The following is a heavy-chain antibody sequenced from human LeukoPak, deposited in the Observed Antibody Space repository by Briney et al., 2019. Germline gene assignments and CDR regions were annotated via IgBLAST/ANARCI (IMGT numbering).Heavy chain of an antibody. D-gene: IGHD3-22*01. CDR3: AREGIYDSSGIYAFDI. CDR1: GFTFRDYY. J-gene: IGHJ3*02. CDR2: ISSSGSTI. V-gene: IGHV3-11*04. Sequence: GGSLRLSCAASGFTFRDYYMSWIRQAPGKGLEWVSYISSSGSTIYYADSVKGRFTISRDNSKNTLYLQMNSLRAEDTAVYYCAREGIYDSSGIYAFDIWGQGTMVTVSS.